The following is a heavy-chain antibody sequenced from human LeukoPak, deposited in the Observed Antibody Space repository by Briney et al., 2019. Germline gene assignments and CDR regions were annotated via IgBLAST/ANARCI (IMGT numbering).Heavy chain of an antibody. CDR1: GYTFTDYY. D-gene: IGHD5-12*01. Sequence: AASVKVSCKVSGYTFTDYYMHWVQQAPGKGLEWMGLVDPEDGETIYAEKFQGRVTITADTSTDTAYMELSSLRSEDTAVHYCATRGYSGYDVDYWGQGTLVTVSS. V-gene: IGHV1-69-2*01. CDR3: ATRGYSGYDVDY. CDR2: VDPEDGET. J-gene: IGHJ4*02.